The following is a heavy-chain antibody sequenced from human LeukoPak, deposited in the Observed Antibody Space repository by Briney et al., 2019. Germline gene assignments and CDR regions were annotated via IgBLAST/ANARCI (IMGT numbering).Heavy chain of an antibody. D-gene: IGHD5-12*01. J-gene: IGHJ4*02. CDR2: ISGSGGST. CDR3: AKPWLEGDYSCFDY. V-gene: IGHV3-23*01. CDR1: GFTFSSYA. Sequence: GGSLRFSCAASGFTFSSYAMSWVRQAPGKGLEWVSAISGSGGSTYYADSVKGRFTISRDNSKNTLYLQMNSLRAEDTAVYYCAKPWLEGDYSCFDYWGQGTLVTVSS.